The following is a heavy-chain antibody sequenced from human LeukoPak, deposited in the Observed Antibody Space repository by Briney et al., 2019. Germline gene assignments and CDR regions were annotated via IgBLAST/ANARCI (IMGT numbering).Heavy chain of an antibody. D-gene: IGHD6-13*01. CDR2: INPHSGDT. CDR3: ARGYPLSTTAAGTYFQH. J-gene: IGHJ1*01. CDR1: GYTFTDYC. V-gene: IGHV1-2*02. Sequence: ASVKVSCKASGYTFTDYCMHWVRQAPGQGLEWMGWINPHSGDTNYAQKFQGRVTMTRDTSISTAYMELSRLRSDDTAVYYCARGYPLSTTAAGTYFQHWGQGTLVTVSS.